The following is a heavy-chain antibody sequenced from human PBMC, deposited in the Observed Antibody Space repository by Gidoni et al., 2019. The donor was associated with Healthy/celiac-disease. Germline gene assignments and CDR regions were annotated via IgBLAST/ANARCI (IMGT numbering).Heavy chain of an antibody. CDR3: AKDGGFYCSGGSCHPFDY. CDR1: GFTFSSYA. V-gene: IGHV3-23*01. J-gene: IGHJ4*02. D-gene: IGHD2-15*01. CDR2: ISGSGGST. Sequence: EVQLLESGGGLVQPGGSLRLSCSASGFTFSSYAMSWVRQAPGKGLEWVSAISGSGGSTYYADSVKGRFTISRDNSKNTLYLQMNSLRAEDTAVYYCAKDGGFYCSGGSCHPFDYWGQGTLVTVSS.